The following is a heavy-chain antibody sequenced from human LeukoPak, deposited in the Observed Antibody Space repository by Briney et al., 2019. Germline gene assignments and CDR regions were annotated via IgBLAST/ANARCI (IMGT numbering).Heavy chain of an antibody. CDR3: ARQDGLYSPMDS. J-gene: IGHJ4*02. CDR1: GYTFSSYG. CDR2: INCNSGKT. Sequence: ASVKVSCKASGYTFSSYGISWVRQAPGQGLEWMGWINCNSGKTNYAQNLRGRVTMTTDTSTSTANMDVRSLRSDDTGVYYCARQDGLYSPMDSWGQGTLITVSS. D-gene: IGHD5-24*01. V-gene: IGHV1-18*01.